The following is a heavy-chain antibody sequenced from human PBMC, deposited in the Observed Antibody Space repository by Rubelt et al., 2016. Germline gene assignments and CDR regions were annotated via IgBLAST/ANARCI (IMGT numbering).Heavy chain of an antibody. CDR2: INPSGGST. CDR1: GYTFTSYY. Sequence: QVQLVQSGAEVKKPGASVKVSCKASGYTFTSYYMHWVRQAPGQGLEWMGIINPSGGSTSYAKKCQGRGTMTRDTSTSTVYMERSSLRSEDTAVYYCARSTRYDFEDNWFDPGGQGTLVTVSS. J-gene: IGHJ5*02. V-gene: IGHV1-46*01. D-gene: IGHD3-3*01. CDR3: ARSTRYDFEDNWFDP.